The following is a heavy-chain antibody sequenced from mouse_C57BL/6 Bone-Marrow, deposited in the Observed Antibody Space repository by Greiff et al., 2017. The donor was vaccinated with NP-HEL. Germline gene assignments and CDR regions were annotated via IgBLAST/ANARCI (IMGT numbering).Heavy chain of an antibody. CDR1: GYTFTSYW. J-gene: IGHJ4*01. CDR3: ARFPTVVARYYYAMDY. D-gene: IGHD1-1*01. CDR2: IYPGSGST. V-gene: IGHV1-55*01. Sequence: QVQLQQPGAELVKPGASVKMSCKASGYTFTSYWITWVKQRPGQGLEWIGDIYPGSGSTNYNEKFKSKATLTVDTSSSTAYMQLSSLTSEDSAVYYCARFPTVVARYYYAMDYWGQGTSVTVSS.